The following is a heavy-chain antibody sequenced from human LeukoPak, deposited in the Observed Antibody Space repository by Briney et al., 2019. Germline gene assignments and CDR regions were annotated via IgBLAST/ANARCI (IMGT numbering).Heavy chain of an antibody. D-gene: IGHD3-16*01. V-gene: IGHV1-24*01. CDR1: GYTLTELS. J-gene: IGHJ6*02. CDR3: ATIPQSAALGGMDV. CDR2: FDPEDGET. Sequence: ASVKVSCKVSGYTLTELSMHWVRQAPGKGLEWMGGFDPEDGETIYAQKFQGRVTMTEDTSTDTAYMELSSLRSEDTAVYYYATIPQSAALGGMDVWGQGTTVTVSS.